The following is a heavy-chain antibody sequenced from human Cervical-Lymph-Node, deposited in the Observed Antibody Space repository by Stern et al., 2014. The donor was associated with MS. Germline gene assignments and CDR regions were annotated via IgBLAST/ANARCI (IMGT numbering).Heavy chain of an antibody. J-gene: IGHJ4*02. CDR1: GYTLTTYG. V-gene: IGHV1-69*01. Sequence: QVQLVQSGPEVKKPGASVKVSCKASGYTLTTYGITWVRQVPGQGLEWLGEIIVYFGRANYAQEFQGRVTISADESASTAYMELSSLTSEDTAVYYCARGLDDSSGYYPDWGQGTLVTVSS. D-gene: IGHD3-22*01. CDR3: ARGLDDSSGYYPD. CDR2: IIVYFGRA.